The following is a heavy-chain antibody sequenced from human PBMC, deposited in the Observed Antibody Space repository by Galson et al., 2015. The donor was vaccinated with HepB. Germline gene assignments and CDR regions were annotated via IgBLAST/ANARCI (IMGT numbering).Heavy chain of an antibody. Sequence: SLRLSCAASGFTFSTYPMHWVRQAPGKGLEWVAVISYDGSNKYYADFVKGRFTISRDTSKNTLYLEMNSLRAEDTAVYYCARDPSYYSGSGSYYNKGLDYWGQGTLVTVSS. J-gene: IGHJ4*02. CDR2: ISYDGSNK. CDR1: GFTFSTYP. V-gene: IGHV3-30*04. CDR3: ARDPSYYSGSGSYYNKGLDY. D-gene: IGHD3-10*01.